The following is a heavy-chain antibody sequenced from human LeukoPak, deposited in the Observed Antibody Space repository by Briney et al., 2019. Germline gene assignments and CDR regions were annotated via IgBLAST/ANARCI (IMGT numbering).Heavy chain of an antibody. Sequence: GESLKISCKGSGYSFTSYWIGWVRQMRGKGLEWMGIIYPGDSDTRYSPSFQGQLTISAGKSISTAYPQWSSLKASDTAMYYCARRNGDYVHDDYWGQATLVTDSS. J-gene: IGHJ4*02. D-gene: IGHD4-17*01. CDR1: GYSFTSYW. CDR2: IYPGDSDT. V-gene: IGHV5-51*01. CDR3: ARRNGDYVHDDY.